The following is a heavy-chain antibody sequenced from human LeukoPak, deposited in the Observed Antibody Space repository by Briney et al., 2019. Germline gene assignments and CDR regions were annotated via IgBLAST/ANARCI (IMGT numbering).Heavy chain of an antibody. J-gene: IGHJ6*04. D-gene: IGHD2-15*01. Sequence: GASVKVSCGASGGTFSSYAISWVRQAPGQGLEWMGGIIPIFGTANYAQKFQGRVTITTDESTSTAYMELSSLRSEDTAVYYCASTVAAAIDVWGKGTTVTVSS. CDR2: IIPIFGTA. CDR1: GGTFSSYA. V-gene: IGHV1-69*05. CDR3: ASTVAAAIDV.